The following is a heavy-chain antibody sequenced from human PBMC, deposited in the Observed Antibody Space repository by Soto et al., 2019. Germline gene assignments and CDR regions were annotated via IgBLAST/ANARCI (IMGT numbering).Heavy chain of an antibody. CDR3: AKDTERIVGATNNWFDP. J-gene: IGHJ5*02. V-gene: IGHV3-23*01. CDR2: ISGGGDST. Sequence: GGSLRLSCAASGFTFSSYAMAWVRQGPGKGLDWVSSISGGGDSTYYADSVKGRFTVSRDNDMNTLYLEMNYLRVEDTAVYYCAKDTERIVGATNNWFDPWGQGTLVTVSS. CDR1: GFTFSSYA. D-gene: IGHD1-26*01.